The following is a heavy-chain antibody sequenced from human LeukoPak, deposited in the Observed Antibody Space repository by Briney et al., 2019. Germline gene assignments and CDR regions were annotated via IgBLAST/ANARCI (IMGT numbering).Heavy chain of an antibody. J-gene: IGHJ4*02. CDR2: INPNSGGT. CDR3: ARVGIAVAGHYFDY. V-gene: IGHV1-2*02. D-gene: IGHD6-19*01. Sequence: ASVKVSCKASGYTFTGYYMHWVRQAPGQGLEWMGWINPNSGGTNYAQKFQGRVTMTRDTSISTAYMELSRLRSDDTAVYYCARVGIAVAGHYFDYWGQGTLVTVSS. CDR1: GYTFTGYY.